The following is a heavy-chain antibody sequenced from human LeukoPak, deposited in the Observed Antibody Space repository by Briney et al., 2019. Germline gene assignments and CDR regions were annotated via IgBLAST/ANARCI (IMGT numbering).Heavy chain of an antibody. V-gene: IGHV1-8*01. CDR2: MNPNSGNT. CDR1: GYTFTSFD. J-gene: IGHJ6*04. D-gene: IGHD5-12*01. Sequence: ASVKVSCKASGYTFTSFDINWVRRATGQGPEWMGWMNPNSGNTGYAQKFQGRVTMTRDTSINTAYMELSSLGSEDTAVYYCARNHVPTGLRDVWGTGTTVIVSS. CDR3: ARNHVPTGLRDV.